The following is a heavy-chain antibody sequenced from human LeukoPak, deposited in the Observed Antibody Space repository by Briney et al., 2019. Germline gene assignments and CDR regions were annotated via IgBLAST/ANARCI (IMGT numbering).Heavy chain of an antibody. CDR3: AKDVPLAAAGTHYFDY. CDR2: ISSSSSTI. V-gene: IGHV3-48*01. J-gene: IGHJ4*02. CDR1: GFTFSSYS. Sequence: GGSLRLSCAASGFTFSSYSMNWVRQAPGKGLEWVSYISSSSSTIYYADSVKGRFTISRDNAKNSLYLQMNSLRAEDTAVYYCAKDVPLAAAGTHYFDYWGQGTLVTVSS. D-gene: IGHD6-13*01.